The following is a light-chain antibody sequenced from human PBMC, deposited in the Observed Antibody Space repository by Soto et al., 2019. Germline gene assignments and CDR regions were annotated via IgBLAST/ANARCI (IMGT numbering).Light chain of an antibody. J-gene: IGLJ2*01. CDR3: CSYAGSRVV. CDR1: SSDVGSYNL. V-gene: IGLV2-23*02. CDR2: EVT. Sequence: QSALTQPASVSGSPGQSITISCTGTSSDVGSYNLVSWYQQHQGKAPKLLIYEVTKRPSGVSNRFSGSKSGNTASLTISGLQAEDEADYYCCSYAGSRVVFGGGTKLTVL.